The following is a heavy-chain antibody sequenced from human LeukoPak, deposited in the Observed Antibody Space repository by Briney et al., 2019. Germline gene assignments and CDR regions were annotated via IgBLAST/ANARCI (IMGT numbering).Heavy chain of an antibody. D-gene: IGHD2-2*01. CDR1: GFTVSSNY. V-gene: IGHV3-53*01. J-gene: IGHJ4*02. CDR2: IYGGGST. CDR3: ARDSEVGPPEY. Sequence: PGGSLRLSCAASGFTVSSNYMSWVRQAPGKGLEWVSVIYGGGSTYYADSVKGRFTISRDNSKNTLYLQMNSLRAEDTAVYYCARDSEVGPPEYWGQGTLVTVSS.